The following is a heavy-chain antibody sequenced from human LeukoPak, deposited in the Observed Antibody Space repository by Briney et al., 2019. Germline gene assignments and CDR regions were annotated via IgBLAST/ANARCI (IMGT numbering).Heavy chain of an antibody. D-gene: IGHD3-10*01. Sequence: SETLSLTCTVSGGSISSYYWSWIRQPPAKALEWIGYIYYSGSTNYNPSLTSRVPISVDTAQHQFSLEPSSVTTADTAVFYFAREARDYSDYWSQGTLVTVSS. V-gene: IGHV4-59*01. CDR1: GGSISSYY. CDR2: IYYSGST. CDR3: AREARDYSDY. J-gene: IGHJ4*02.